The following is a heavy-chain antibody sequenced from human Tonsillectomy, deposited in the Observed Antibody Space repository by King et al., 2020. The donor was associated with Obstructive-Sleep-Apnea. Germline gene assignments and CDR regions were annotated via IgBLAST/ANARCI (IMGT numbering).Heavy chain of an antibody. Sequence: QLQESGPGLVKPSETLSLTCTVSGGSSSSYYWSWIRQHPGNGQEWIGYIYYSGTTNNKPSLKSRVTISVDTSQNQFSLSLSSVTAADTAVYYCARDYGGNPFDYWGQGTLVTVSS. J-gene: IGHJ4*02. D-gene: IGHD4-23*01. CDR2: IYYSGTT. V-gene: IGHV4-59*01. CDR3: ARDYGGNPFDY. CDR1: GGSSSSYY.